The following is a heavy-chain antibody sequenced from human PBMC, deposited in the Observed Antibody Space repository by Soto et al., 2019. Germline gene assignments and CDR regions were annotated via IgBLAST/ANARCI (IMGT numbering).Heavy chain of an antibody. J-gene: IGHJ6*02. CDR1: GGTFSSYA. D-gene: IGHD6-19*01. V-gene: IGHV1-69*13. CDR3: ARAPVAVAGNYYYGMDV. CDR2: IIPIFGTA. Sequence: ASVKVSCKASGGTFSSYAISWVRQAPGQGLEWMGGIIPIFGTANYAQKFQGRVTITADESTSTAYMELSSLRSEDTAVYYCARAPVAVAGNYYYGMDVWGQGTTVTVSS.